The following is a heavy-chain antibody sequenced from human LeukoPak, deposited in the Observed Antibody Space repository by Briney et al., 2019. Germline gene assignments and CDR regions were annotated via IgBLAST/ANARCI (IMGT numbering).Heavy chain of an antibody. CDR1: GGSFSGYY. CDR3: AREGVYCSSTSCYRKRWFDP. V-gene: IGHV4-34*01. D-gene: IGHD2-2*02. CDR2: INHSGST. J-gene: IGHJ5*02. Sequence: SETLSLTCAVYGGSFSGYYWSWIRQPPGEGLEWIGEINHSGSTNYNPSLKSRVTISVDTSKNQFSLKLSSVTAADTAVYYCAREGVYCSSTSCYRKRWFDPWGQGTLVTVSS.